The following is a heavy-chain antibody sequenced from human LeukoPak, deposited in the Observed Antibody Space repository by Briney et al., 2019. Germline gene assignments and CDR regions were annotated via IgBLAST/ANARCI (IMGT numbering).Heavy chain of an antibody. CDR3: ARHVLDAINWFDP. CDR2: IYHSGST. J-gene: IGHJ5*02. CDR1: GGSISSYY. V-gene: IGHV4-59*08. Sequence: SETLSLTCTVSGGSISSYYWSWIRQPPGKGLEWIGYIYHSGSTNYNPSLKSRVTISVDTSKNQIFLKLSSVTAADTAVYYCARHVLDAINWFDPWGQGTLVTVSS. D-gene: IGHD1-1*01.